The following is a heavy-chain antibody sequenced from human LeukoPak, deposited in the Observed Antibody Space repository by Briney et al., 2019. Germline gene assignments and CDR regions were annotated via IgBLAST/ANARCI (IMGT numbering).Heavy chain of an antibody. CDR3: AIGRGGYSDYYYYYPDV. CDR1: GGSISSYY. V-gene: IGHV4-4*07. Sequence: PSETLSLTCTVSGGSISSYYWSWIRQPAGKGLEWIGRIYTSGSTNYNPSLKSRVTISVDTSKNQFSLKLSSVTAADTAVYYCAIGRGGYSDYYYYYPDVWGKGTTVTVSS. D-gene: IGHD6-25*01. J-gene: IGHJ6*03. CDR2: IYTSGST.